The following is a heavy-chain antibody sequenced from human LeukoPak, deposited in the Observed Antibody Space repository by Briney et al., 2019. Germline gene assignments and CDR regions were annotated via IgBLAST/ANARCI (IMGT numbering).Heavy chain of an antibody. J-gene: IGHJ4*02. V-gene: IGHV4-39*01. CDR3: ASRNDILTGYVFDF. CDR1: GGSVSSSTHY. CDR2: IYYSGST. Sequence: SETLSLTCTVSGGSVSSSTHYWGWIRQPPGKGLEWIGSIYYSGSTSYNPSLKSRVTISVDTSKNQFSLKLTSVTAADTAVYYCASRNDILTGYVFDFWGQGTLVTVSS. D-gene: IGHD3-9*01.